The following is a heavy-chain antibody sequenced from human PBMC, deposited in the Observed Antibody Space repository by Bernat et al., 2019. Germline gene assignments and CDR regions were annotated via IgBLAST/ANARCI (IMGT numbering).Heavy chain of an antibody. Sequence: QVQLVESGGGVVQPGRSLRLSCAASGFTFSSYGMHWVRQAPGKGLEWVAVIWYDGSNKYYADSVKGRFTISRDNSKNTLYLQMNSLRAEDTAVYYCARDPRKYYYDSSGYPYYFDYWGQGTLVTVSS. CDR2: IWYDGSNK. CDR1: GFTFSSYG. V-gene: IGHV3-33*01. J-gene: IGHJ4*02. D-gene: IGHD3-22*01. CDR3: ARDPRKYYYDSSGYPYYFDY.